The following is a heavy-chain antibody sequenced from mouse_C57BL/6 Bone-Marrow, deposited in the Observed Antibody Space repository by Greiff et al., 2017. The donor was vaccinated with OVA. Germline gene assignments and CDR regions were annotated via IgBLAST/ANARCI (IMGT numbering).Heavy chain of an antibody. D-gene: IGHD4-1*01. V-gene: IGHV1-52*01. CDR1: GYTFTSYW. Sequence: QVQLQQPGAELVRPGSSVKLSCKASGYTFTSYWMHWVRQRPIQGLEWIGNIDPSDSATHYNQKFKDKATLTVDKSSSTAYMQLSSLTSEDSAVYYCARRGELAFDYWGQGTTLTVSS. J-gene: IGHJ2*01. CDR2: IDPSDSAT. CDR3: ARRGELAFDY.